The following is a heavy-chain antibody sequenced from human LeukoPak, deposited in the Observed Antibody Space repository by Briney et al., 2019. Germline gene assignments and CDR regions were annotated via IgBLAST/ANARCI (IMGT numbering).Heavy chain of an antibody. CDR2: VSYSGST. D-gene: IGHD1-1*01. J-gene: IGHJ5*02. CDR1: GGSINSKSSH. CDR3: ARRATGLNWFDP. V-gene: IGHV4-39*01. Sequence: SETLSLTCTISGGSINSKSSHWAWIRQPPGKGLECIGGVSYSGSTYYDSSLKRRVTISVDTSKNQFSLKLCWMTAAGTAVYYCARRATGLNWFDPWGQGTLVTVSS.